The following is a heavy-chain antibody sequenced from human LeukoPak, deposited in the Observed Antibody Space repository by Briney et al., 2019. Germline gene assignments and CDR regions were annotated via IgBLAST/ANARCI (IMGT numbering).Heavy chain of an antibody. CDR2: INPNTAGT. J-gene: IGHJ6*02. CDR3: ARDLLSSYQSRNPLSADYGMDV. CDR1: GYTFTTFY. Sequence: GASVKVSCKASGYTFTTFYLNWVRQAPGQGPEWRGWINPNTAGTNYAQKFQGRATLTRDTSLSTVYLELRRLRSDDTAIYFCARDLLSSYQSRNPLSADYGMDVWGQGTTVAVSS. V-gene: IGHV1-2*02. D-gene: IGHD5-12*01.